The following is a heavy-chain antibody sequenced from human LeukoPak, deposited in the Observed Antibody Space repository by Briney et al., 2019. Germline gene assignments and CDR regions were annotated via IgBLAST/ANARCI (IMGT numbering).Heavy chain of an antibody. Sequence: PSETLSLTCTVSGGSISSYYWSWIRQPPGKGLEWIVYFYYCGSTSYNPCIKSRVTISVDTSKHQFSLKLSSVTAADTAVYYCARHSPVLRYFDWLSTADAFDIWGQGTMVTVSS. J-gene: IGHJ3*02. CDR2: FYYCGST. CDR1: GGSISSYY. V-gene: IGHV4-59*08. D-gene: IGHD3-9*01. CDR3: ARHSPVLRYFDWLSTADAFDI.